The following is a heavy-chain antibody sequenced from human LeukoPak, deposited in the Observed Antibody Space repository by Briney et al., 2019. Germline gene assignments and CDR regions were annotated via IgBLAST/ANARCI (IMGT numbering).Heavy chain of an antibody. V-gene: IGHV1-46*01. CDR2: INPSGGST. Sequence: ASVKVSCKASGYTFTSYYMHWVRQAPGQGLEWMGIINPSGGSTSYAQKFQGRVTMTRDTSTSTVYMELSSLRSEDTAVYYCARASYDILTGSLGYYGMDVWGQGTTVTVSS. CDR1: GYTFTSYY. D-gene: IGHD3-9*01. CDR3: ARASYDILTGSLGYYGMDV. J-gene: IGHJ6*02.